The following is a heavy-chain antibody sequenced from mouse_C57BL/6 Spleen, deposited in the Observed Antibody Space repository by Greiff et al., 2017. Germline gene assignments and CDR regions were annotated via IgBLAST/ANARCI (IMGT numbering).Heavy chain of an antibody. CDR3: TTYYGSSPWFAY. V-gene: IGHV14-1*01. CDR2: IDPEDGDT. Sequence: EVKLVESGAELVRPGASVKLSCTASGFNIKDYYMHWVKQRPEQGLEWIGRIDPEDGDTEYDPKFQGKATMTADTSSNTAYLQLSSLTSEDTAVYYCTTYYGSSPWFAYWGQGTLVTVSA. J-gene: IGHJ3*01. CDR1: GFNIKDYY. D-gene: IGHD1-1*01.